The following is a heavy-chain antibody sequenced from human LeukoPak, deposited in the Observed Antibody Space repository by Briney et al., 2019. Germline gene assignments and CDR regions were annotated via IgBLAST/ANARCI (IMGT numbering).Heavy chain of an antibody. V-gene: IGHV4-61*02. CDR2: IYTSGST. Sequence: SETLSLTCTVSGGSISSGSYYWSWIRQPAGKGLEWIGRIYTSGSTNYNPSLKSRVTISVDTSKNQFSLKLSSVTAADTAVYYCARGTSPRHCSSTSCSYFDYWGQGTLVTVSS. J-gene: IGHJ4*02. CDR3: ARGTSPRHCSSTSCSYFDY. D-gene: IGHD2-2*01. CDR1: GGSISSGSYY.